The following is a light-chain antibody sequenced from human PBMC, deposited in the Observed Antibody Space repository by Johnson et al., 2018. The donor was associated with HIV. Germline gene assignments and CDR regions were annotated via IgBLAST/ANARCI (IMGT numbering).Light chain of an antibody. J-gene: IGLJ1*01. V-gene: IGLV1-51*01. CDR3: GTWDSSLTVYV. CDR2: DNN. Sequence: QSVLTQPPSVSAAPGQKVTISCSGTSSNIGNNYVSWYQQFPGTAPKLVIYDNNNRPSGIPDRFSGSKSGTSATLGITGLQTGDEADYYCGTWDSSLTVYVFGTGTKVTV. CDR1: SSNIGNNY.